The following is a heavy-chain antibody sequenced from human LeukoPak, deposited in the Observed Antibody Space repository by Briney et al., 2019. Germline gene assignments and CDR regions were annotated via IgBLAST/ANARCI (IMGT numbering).Heavy chain of an antibody. D-gene: IGHD1-14*01. J-gene: IGHJ2*01. CDR2: IYSNGNT. CDR3: ASGTFDGPLYGTYWYFHF. Sequence: SETLSLTYAVSGASINNNYWTWVRQPPGKGLEWIGYIYSNGNTNYNPSLKGRVTMSIETSKNQFSLQLPSVTAADTAVYYCASGTFDGPLYGTYWYFHFWGRGTLVTVSS. V-gene: IGHV4-59*01. CDR1: GASINNNY.